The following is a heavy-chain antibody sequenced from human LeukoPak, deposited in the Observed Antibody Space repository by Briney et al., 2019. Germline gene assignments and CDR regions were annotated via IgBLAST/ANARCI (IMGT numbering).Heavy chain of an antibody. V-gene: IGHV3-30*03. D-gene: IGHD1-26*01. CDR1: GFTFSSYG. CDR2: ISYDGSNK. J-gene: IGHJ4*02. Sequence: PGRSLRLSCAASGFTFSSYGLHWVRQAPGKGLEWVAVISYDGSNKYYPDSVKGRFTISRDNSKNTLYLQMNSLRAEDTAVYYCARRLEYSGSKGVFDYWGQGTLVTVSS. CDR3: ARRLEYSGSKGVFDY.